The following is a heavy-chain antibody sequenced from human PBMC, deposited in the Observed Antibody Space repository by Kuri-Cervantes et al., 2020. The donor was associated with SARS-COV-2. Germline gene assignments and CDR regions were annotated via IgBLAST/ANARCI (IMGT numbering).Heavy chain of an antibody. J-gene: IGHJ4*02. CDR1: GYTFTSYY. V-gene: IGHV1-46*01. D-gene: IGHD4-17*01. Sequence: ASVKDSCKASGYTFTSYYMHWVRQAPGQGLEWMGIINPSGGSTSYAQKFQGRVTMTRDTSMSTVYMELSSLRSEDTAVYYCARSDDYGDYGFGHFDYWGQGTLVTVSS. CDR2: INPSGGST. CDR3: ARSDDYGDYGFGHFDY.